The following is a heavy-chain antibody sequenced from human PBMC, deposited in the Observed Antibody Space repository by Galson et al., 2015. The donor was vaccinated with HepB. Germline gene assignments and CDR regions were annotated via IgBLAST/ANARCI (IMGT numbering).Heavy chain of an antibody. CDR1: GYIFTGYN. V-gene: IGHV1-2*02. CDR2: INPHNGDT. J-gene: IGHJ4*02. CDR3: ARLDF. Sequence: SVKVSCKASGYIFTGYNIHWVRQAPGQGLQWMGWINPHNGDTDYAENFQGRVAMSRDTSISTVYMELRGLRSDDTAMYFCARLDFRGQGTLVTVSS.